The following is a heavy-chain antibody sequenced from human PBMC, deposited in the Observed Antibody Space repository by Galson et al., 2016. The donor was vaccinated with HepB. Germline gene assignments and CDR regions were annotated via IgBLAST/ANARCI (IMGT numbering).Heavy chain of an antibody. CDR3: AKRGSDSSGSWLNYFDY. CDR2: ISNNGGST. Sequence: SLRLSCAASGFTFSSYGMHWVRQAPGKGLEFVSAISNNGGSTYYADSVKGRFTVSRDNSRNTLYLQMSSLRAEDTAMYYCAKRGSDSSGSWLNYFDYWGQGTLVTVSS. V-gene: IGHV3-64D*06. D-gene: IGHD5-12*01. CDR1: GFTFSSYG. J-gene: IGHJ4*02.